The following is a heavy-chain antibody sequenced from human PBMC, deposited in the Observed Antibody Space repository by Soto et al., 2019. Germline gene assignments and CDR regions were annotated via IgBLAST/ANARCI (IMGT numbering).Heavy chain of an antibody. CDR1: GFSFSDYY. J-gene: IGHJ6*03. Sequence: PGGSLRLSCAASGFSFSDYYMTWVRQAPGKGLEWISYISGNGRFISDADSVKGRFTISRDNAKNSLYLQMNSLRAEDTAVYYCARARWWDYYYMEVWGKGTTVTVSS. V-gene: IGHV3-11*01. CDR2: ISGNGRFI. CDR3: ARARWWDYYYMEV. D-gene: IGHD2-15*01.